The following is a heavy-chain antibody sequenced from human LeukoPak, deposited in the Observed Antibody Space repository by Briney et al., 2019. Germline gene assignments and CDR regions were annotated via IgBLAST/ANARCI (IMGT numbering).Heavy chain of an antibody. CDR3: ARGDGDYVTHYFDY. V-gene: IGHV3-7*01. Sequence: GGSLRLSCAASGFTFSSYWMSWVRQAPGKGLEWVANIKQDGSEKYYVDPVKGRFTISRDNAKNSLYLQMNSLRAEDTAVYYCARGDGDYVTHYFDYWGQGTLVTVSS. D-gene: IGHD4-17*01. CDR2: IKQDGSEK. CDR1: GFTFSSYW. J-gene: IGHJ4*02.